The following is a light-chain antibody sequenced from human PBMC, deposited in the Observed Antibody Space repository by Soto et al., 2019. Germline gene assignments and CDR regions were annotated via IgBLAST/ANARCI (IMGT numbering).Light chain of an antibody. CDR3: QEYNSYSRT. CDR2: DVS. V-gene: IGKV1-5*01. Sequence: DIQVTQSPSTLSASVGDRVTITCRASQNISPWLAWYQQKPGRAPKVLIYDVSTLDSGVPPRFSGSGSGTEFTLTISSLQADDFATYYCQEYNSYSRTFGQGTKVDI. CDR1: QNISPW. J-gene: IGKJ1*01.